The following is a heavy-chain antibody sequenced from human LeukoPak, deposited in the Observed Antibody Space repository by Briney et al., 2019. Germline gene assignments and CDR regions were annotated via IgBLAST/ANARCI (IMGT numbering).Heavy chain of an antibody. CDR1: GGSISSSSYH. Sequence: PSETLSLTCTVSGGSISSSSYHWGWIRQPPGKGLEWIGSIYYSGSTYYNPSLKSRVTISVDTSKNQFSLKLSSVTAADTAVYYCATTVTTRYYFDSWGQGTLVTVSS. CDR2: IYYSGST. D-gene: IGHD4-17*01. J-gene: IGHJ4*02. V-gene: IGHV4-39*01. CDR3: ATTVTTRYYFDS.